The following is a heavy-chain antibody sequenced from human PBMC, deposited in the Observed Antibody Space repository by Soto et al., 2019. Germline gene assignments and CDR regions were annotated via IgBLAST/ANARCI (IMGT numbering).Heavy chain of an antibody. CDR3: SSDQGPSGGNHYYYDCMHV. V-gene: IGHV4-59*01. CDR2: IYYSGST. D-gene: IGHD2-15*01. Sequence: QVQLQESGPGLVKPSETLSLTCTVSGGSISSYYWSWIRQPPGKGLEWIGYIYYSGSTNDNPSLKMHDTISVDTSKNQSSLKLSSVTAAHTAEYYCSSDQGPSGGNHYYYDCMHVLGQGTTVTFSS. CDR1: GGSISSYY. J-gene: IGHJ6*01.